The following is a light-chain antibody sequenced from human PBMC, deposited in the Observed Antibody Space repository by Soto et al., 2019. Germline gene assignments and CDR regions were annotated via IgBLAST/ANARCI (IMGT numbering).Light chain of an antibody. CDR1: QRVSSSY. CDR2: DAS. J-gene: IGKJ3*01. CDR3: KRYGGPPPFT. Sequence: EIVLTQSPGTLSLSPGERATLSCRASQRVSSSYLAWYQQKPGQAPRLLIYDASSRAGDIPDRFSGSVSGTDLTVITSRMERDEYGVYFWKRYGGPPPFTFGQETKVDI. V-gene: IGKV3-20*01.